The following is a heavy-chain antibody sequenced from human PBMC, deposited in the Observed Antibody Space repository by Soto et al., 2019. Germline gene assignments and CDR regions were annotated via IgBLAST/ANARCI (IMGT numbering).Heavy chain of an antibody. CDR1: GFTFSSYS. D-gene: IGHD2-2*01. J-gene: IGHJ4*02. V-gene: IGHV3-48*01. CDR2: ISSTSSPL. CDR3: ARGSSHGY. Sequence: ESGGNLVQPGGSLRLSCAASGFTFSSYSMNWVRQAPGKGLEWISFISSTSSPLYYADSVKGRFTISRDNAKNSLYLQMNSLRVEDTAMYYCARGSSHGYWGQGTLVTVSS.